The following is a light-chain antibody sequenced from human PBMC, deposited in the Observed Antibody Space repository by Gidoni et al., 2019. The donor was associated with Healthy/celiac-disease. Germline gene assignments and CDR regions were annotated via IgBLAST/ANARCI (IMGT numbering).Light chain of an antibody. V-gene: IGKV4-1*01. Sequence: VALGERATINCKSSQSVLYSSNNKNYLAWYQQKPGQPPKLLIYWASTRESGVPDRFSGSGSGTDFTLTISSLQAEDVAVYYCQQYYSTPLTFGQGTKVEIK. J-gene: IGKJ1*01. CDR3: QQYYSTPLT. CDR2: WAS. CDR1: QSVLYSSNNKNY.